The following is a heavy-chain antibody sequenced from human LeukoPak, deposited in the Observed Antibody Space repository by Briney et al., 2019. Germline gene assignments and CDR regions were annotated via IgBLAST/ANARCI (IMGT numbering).Heavy chain of an antibody. CDR3: ARRRLSDAFDI. D-gene: IGHD6-19*01. V-gene: IGHV4-59*01. CDR2: IYYSGST. CDR1: GGSISSYY. Sequence: SETLSLTCTVSGGSISSYYWSWIRQPPGKGLEWIGYIYYSGSTNYNPSLKSRVTISVDTYKNQFSLKLSSVTAADTAVYYCARRRLSDAFDIWGQGTMVTVSS. J-gene: IGHJ3*02.